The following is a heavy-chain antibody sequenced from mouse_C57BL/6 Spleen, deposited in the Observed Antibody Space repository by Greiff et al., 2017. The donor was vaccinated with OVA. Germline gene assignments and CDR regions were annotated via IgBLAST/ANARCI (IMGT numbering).Heavy chain of an antibody. CDR1: GYSITSDY. Sequence: EVKLMESGPGLAKPSQTLSLTCSVTGYSITSDYWNWIRKFPGNKLEYMGYIRYSGSTYYTPSLKSRISITRDTSKNQYYLQLNSVTTEDTATYYCARSPFLRSDYFDYWGQGTTLTVSS. D-gene: IGHD1-1*01. CDR3: ARSPFLRSDYFDY. V-gene: IGHV3-8*01. J-gene: IGHJ2*01. CDR2: IRYSGST.